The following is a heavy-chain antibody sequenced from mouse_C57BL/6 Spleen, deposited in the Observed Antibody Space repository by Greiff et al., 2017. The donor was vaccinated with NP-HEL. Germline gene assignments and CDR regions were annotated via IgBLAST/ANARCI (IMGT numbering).Heavy chain of an antibody. CDR3: ARKEGLYYGNPYWYFDV. CDR2: INPYNGGT. J-gene: IGHJ1*03. CDR1: GYTFTDYY. D-gene: IGHD2-1*01. V-gene: IGHV1-19*01. Sequence: VQLKQSGPVLVKPGASVKMSCKASGYTFTDYYMNWVKQSPGKSLEWIGVINPYNGGTSYNQKFKGKATLTVDTSSSTAYMELNSLTSEDSAVYYCARKEGLYYGNPYWYFDVWGTGTTVTVSS.